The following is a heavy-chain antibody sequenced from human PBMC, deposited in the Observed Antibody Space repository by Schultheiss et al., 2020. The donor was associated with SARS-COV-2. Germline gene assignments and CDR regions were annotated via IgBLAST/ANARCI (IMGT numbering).Heavy chain of an antibody. CDR1: GFTFSNYG. J-gene: IGHJ6*02. D-gene: IGHD4-23*01. V-gene: IGHV3-33*06. CDR3: AKVSGNRDYGGNSWVSNYYYGMDV. CDR2: IWQNGNNK. Sequence: GGSLRLSCAASGFTFSNYGFHWVRQAPGKGLEWVAVIWQNGNNKFYPDSVKGRFTISRDNSKNTLYLQMNSLRAEDTAVYYCAKVSGNRDYGGNSWVSNYYYGMDVWGQGTTVTVSS.